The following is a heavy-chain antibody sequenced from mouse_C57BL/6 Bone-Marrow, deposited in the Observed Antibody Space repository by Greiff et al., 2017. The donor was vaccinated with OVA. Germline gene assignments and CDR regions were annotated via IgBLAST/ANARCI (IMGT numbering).Heavy chain of an antibody. V-gene: IGHV14-4*01. Sequence: VQLQQSGAELVRPGASVKLSCTASGFNIKDDYMHWVKQRPEQGLEWIGWIDPANGDTEYASKFQGKATITADTSSNTAYLQLSSLTSEDTAVYYCTSGTRGYWGQGTTLTVSS. CDR1: GFNIKDDY. D-gene: IGHD4-1*01. CDR2: IDPANGDT. J-gene: IGHJ2*01. CDR3: TSGTRGY.